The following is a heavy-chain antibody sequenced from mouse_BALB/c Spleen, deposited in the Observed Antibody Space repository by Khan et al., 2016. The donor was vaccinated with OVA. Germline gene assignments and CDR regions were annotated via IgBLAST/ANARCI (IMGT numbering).Heavy chain of an antibody. V-gene: IGHV1S56*01. CDR1: GYTFTTYY. D-gene: IGHD2-4*01. J-gene: IGHJ4*01. Sequence: QVQLQQSGPELVKPGASVRISCKASGYTFTTYYLHWVIQRPGQGLEWIGWIYPGNVNTKYNERFKGKATLTADKSSSTAYMHLSSLTSEDSAVXFYAREDYVVGDAMDYWGQGTSVTVSS. CDR2: IYPGNVNT. CDR3: AREDYVVGDAMDY.